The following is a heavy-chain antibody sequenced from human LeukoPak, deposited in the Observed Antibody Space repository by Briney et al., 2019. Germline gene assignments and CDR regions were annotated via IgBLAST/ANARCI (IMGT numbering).Heavy chain of an antibody. J-gene: IGHJ4*02. D-gene: IGHD3-3*01. V-gene: IGHV3-7*03. CDR3: AKGSDFWSGYYGY. Sequence: GGSLRLSCAASGFTFSSYWMSWVRQAPGKGLEWVANIKQDGSEKYYVDSVKGRFTISRDNSKNTLYLQMNSLRAEDTAVYYCAKGSDFWSGYYGYWGQGTLVTVSS. CDR2: IKQDGSEK. CDR1: GFTFSSYW.